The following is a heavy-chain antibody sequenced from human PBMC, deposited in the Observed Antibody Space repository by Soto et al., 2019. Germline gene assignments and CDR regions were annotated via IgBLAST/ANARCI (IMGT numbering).Heavy chain of an antibody. V-gene: IGHV1-18*01. CDR2: ISAYNGNT. D-gene: IGHD1-7*01. CDR1: GYTLTSYG. CDR3: ARVLGELSYYYYYMDV. J-gene: IGHJ6*03. Sequence: ASVKGSCKASGYTLTSYGISWVRQAPGQGLEWMGWISAYNGNTNYAQKLQGRVTMTTDTSTSTAYMELRSLRSDDTAVYYCARVLGELSYYYYYMDVWGKGTTVTVSS.